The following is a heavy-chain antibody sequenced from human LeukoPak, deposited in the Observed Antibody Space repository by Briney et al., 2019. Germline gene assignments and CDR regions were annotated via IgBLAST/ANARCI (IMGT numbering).Heavy chain of an antibody. J-gene: IGHJ4*02. V-gene: IGHV3-9*01. D-gene: IGHD4-17*01. CDR1: GFTFSSYA. CDR2: ISWSSASI. Sequence: GGSLRLSCAASGFTFSSYAMSWVRQAPGKGLEWVSGISWSSASIGYADSVRGRFTISRDNAKNSLYLQMNSLRAEDTAVYYCAAWANDYGDYPFDYWGQGTLVTVSS. CDR3: AAWANDYGDYPFDY.